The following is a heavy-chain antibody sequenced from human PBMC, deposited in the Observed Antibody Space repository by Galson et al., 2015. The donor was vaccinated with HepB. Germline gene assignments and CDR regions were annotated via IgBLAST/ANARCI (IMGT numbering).Heavy chain of an antibody. Sequence: LRLSCAVSGLPFSNFWMTWVRQAPGKGLEWVANIKQDGNEKYYVDSVKGRFTISRDNAKNSLYLQINSLRVEDTAVYYCARRADFWSGYFGYYYHYMDVWGKGTTVTVSS. CDR3: ARRADFWSGYFGYYYHYMDV. J-gene: IGHJ6*03. D-gene: IGHD3-3*01. CDR2: IKQDGNEK. CDR1: GLPFSNFW. V-gene: IGHV3-7*01.